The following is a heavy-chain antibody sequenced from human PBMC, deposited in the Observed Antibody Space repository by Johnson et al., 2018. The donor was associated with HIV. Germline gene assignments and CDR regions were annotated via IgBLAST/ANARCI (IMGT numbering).Heavy chain of an antibody. D-gene: IGHD6-13*01. CDR2: ISYDGSNK. J-gene: IGHJ3*02. V-gene: IGHV3-30*03. Sequence: QVQLVESGGGLIQPGGSLRLSCAASGFTFSSYGMHWVRQAPGKGLEWVAVISYDGSNKYYIDSVKGRFPISRDNAKNSLYLQMNSLRVEDTALYYCARGKGAAAGLDAFDIWGQGSMVTFSS. CDR1: GFTFSSYG. CDR3: ARGKGAAAGLDAFDI.